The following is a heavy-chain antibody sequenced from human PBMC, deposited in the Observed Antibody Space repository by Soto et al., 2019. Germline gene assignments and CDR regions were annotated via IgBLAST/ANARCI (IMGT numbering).Heavy chain of an antibody. CDR3: ARDWSYSGFEDF. J-gene: IGHJ4*02. Sequence: GGSLRLSCEVSGFTFSFYRMSWVRQAPGKGLEWVANINQDGSEINFVDSVKGRFTISRDNAKNLLYLQMNSLRVEDTAVYYCARDWSYSGFEDFWGQGTQVTVSS. D-gene: IGHD5-12*01. CDR1: GFTFSFYR. CDR2: INQDGSEI. V-gene: IGHV3-7*03.